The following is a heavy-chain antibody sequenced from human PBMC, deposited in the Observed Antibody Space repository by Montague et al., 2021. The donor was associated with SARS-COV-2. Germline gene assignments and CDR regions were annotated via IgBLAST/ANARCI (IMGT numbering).Heavy chain of an antibody. CDR3: AKGAATAFYYYGMDV. CDR2: ISRNSGYT. J-gene: IGHJ6*02. CDR1: GFTFGDYA. V-gene: IGHV3-9*01. Sequence: SLRLSCAASGFTFGDYALHWVRQAPGKGLEWVSDISRNSGYTNYADSVKGRFTISRDNDKNSLYLEMNSLSAEDTALYYCAKGAATAFYYYGMDVWGQGTTVTVSS. D-gene: IGHD6-25*01.